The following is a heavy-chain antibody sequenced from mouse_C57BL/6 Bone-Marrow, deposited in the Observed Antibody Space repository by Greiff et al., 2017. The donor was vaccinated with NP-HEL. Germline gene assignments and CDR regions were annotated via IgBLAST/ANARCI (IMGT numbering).Heavy chain of an antibody. Sequence: EVHLVDSGGGLVQSGRSLRLSCATSGFTFSDFYMEWVRQAPGKGLEWIAASRNKANDYTTEYSASVKGRFIVSRDTSQSILYLQMNALRAEDTAIYYCARDANYYGSSLYWYFDVWGTGTTVTVSS. V-gene: IGHV7-1*01. CDR1: GFTFSDFY. J-gene: IGHJ1*03. D-gene: IGHD1-1*01. CDR3: ARDANYYGSSLYWYFDV. CDR2: SRNKANDYTT.